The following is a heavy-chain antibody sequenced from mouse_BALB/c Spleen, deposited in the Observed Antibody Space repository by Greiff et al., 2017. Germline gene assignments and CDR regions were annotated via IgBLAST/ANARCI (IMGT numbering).Heavy chain of an antibody. CDR3: ARHSGSSYVDY. J-gene: IGHJ2*01. CDR1: GFTFSSYT. Sequence: EVQRVESGGGLVQPGGSLKLSCAASGFTFSSYTMSWVRQTPEKRLEWVAYISNGGGSTYYPDTVKGRFTISRDNAKNTLYLQMSSLKSEDTAMYYYARHSGSSYVDYWGQGTTLTVSS. CDR2: ISNGGGST. D-gene: IGHD1-1*01. V-gene: IGHV5-12-2*01.